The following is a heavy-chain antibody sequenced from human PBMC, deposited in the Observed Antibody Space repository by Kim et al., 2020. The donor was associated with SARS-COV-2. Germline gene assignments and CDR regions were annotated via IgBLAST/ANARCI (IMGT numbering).Heavy chain of an antibody. J-gene: IGHJ4*02. V-gene: IGHV3-23*01. Sequence: SVKGRFTSSRDNSENTLYLQMNSLRAEDTAVYYCAKFHTSTGQTSLGQGAYWGQGALVTVSS. D-gene: IGHD3-3*02. CDR3: AKFHTSTGQTSLGQGAY.